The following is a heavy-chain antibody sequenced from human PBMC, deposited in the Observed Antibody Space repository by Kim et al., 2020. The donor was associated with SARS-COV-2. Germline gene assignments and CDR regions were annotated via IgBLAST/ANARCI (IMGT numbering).Heavy chain of an antibody. D-gene: IGHD2-8*01. V-gene: IGHV4-4*02. J-gene: IGHJ5*02. Sequence: GSTNYKPSLKSRVTISGDKSKNQFSLKLSSVTAADTAVYYCAREMGWFDPWGQGTLVTVSS. CDR2: GST. CDR3: AREMGWFDP.